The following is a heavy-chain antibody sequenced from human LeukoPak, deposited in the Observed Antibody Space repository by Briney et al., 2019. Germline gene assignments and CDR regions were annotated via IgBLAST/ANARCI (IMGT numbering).Heavy chain of an antibody. V-gene: IGHV1-18*01. CDR2: ISDDNGNT. CDR3: ASLKNYYDSSGYLVTDAFDI. Sequence: ASVKVSCKASGYTFTSYGISWVRQAPGQGLEWMGGISDDNGNTNYAQNLQGRVTMTTDTSTNTAYVELRSLRSDDTAVYYCASLKNYYDSSGYLVTDAFDIWGQGTMVTVSS. J-gene: IGHJ3*02. D-gene: IGHD3-22*01. CDR1: GYTFTSYG.